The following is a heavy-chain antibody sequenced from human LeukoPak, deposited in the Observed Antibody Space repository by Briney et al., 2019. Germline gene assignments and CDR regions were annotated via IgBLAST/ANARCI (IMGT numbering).Heavy chain of an antibody. V-gene: IGHV3-30*02. CDR1: GFTSSSYG. CDR3: ASRDYYDSSDSNLDY. D-gene: IGHD3-22*01. J-gene: IGHJ4*02. Sequence: PGGSLRLSCAASGFTSSSYGMHWVRQAPGKGLEWVAFIWYDGSKKYYADSMKGRFTISRDNSKDTVYLQVNSLRAEDTAVYHCASRDYYDSSDSNLDYWGQGTLVTVSS. CDR2: IWYDGSKK.